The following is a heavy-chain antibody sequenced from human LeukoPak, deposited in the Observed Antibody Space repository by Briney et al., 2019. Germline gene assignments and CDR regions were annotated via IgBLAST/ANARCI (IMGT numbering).Heavy chain of an antibody. V-gene: IGHV3-23*01. Sequence: GGSLRLSCAASGFTFSGYWMSWVRQAPGKGLEWVSAISGSGGSTYYADSVKGRFTISRDNSKNTLYLQMNSLRAEDTAVYYCAKDTYYYDSSGYYAYWGQGTLVTVSS. CDR2: ISGSGGST. D-gene: IGHD3-22*01. CDR1: GFTFSGYW. CDR3: AKDTYYYDSSGYYAY. J-gene: IGHJ4*02.